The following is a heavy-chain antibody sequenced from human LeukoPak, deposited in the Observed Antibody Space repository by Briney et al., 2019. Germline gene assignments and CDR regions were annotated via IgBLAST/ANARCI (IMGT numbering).Heavy chain of an antibody. D-gene: IGHD5-18*01. J-gene: IGHJ4*02. CDR3: ARSGYSYAHDADY. CDR2: VIPIFGTA. CDR1: GCSFSSCA. Sequence: SVKVSCKGSGCSFSSCAISWVRQAPGQGLEWVGGVIPIFGTANYAQNFQGRVTITANKSTSTAYMELSSLRSEDTGVYYCARSGYSYAHDADYWGQGTLVTVSS. V-gene: IGHV1-69*06.